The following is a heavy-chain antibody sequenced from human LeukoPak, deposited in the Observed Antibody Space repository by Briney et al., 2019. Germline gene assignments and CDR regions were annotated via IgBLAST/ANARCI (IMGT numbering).Heavy chain of an antibody. CDR1: GFTFSSYA. V-gene: IGHV3-30*04. Sequence: PGGSLRLSCAASGFTFSSYAMHWVRQAPGKGLEGVAVISYDGSNKYYADSVKGRFTISRDNSKNTLYLQMNSLRAEDTAVYYCAREDSSSWCPDYWGQGTLVTVSS. CDR2: ISYDGSNK. J-gene: IGHJ4*02. CDR3: AREDSSSWCPDY. D-gene: IGHD6-13*01.